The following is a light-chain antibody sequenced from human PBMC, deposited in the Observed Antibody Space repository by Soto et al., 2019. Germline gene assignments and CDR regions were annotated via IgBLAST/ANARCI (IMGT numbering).Light chain of an antibody. J-gene: IGKJ5*01. Sequence: EIVLTQSPGTLSLSPGERATLSCRASQIVGGDTLAWFQQRPGQAPRLVIYGASNRAAGIPDRFSGSGSVTDFTLTVSRLEPEDFAVYYCQQYHWAPDTFGQGTRLEMK. CDR2: GAS. CDR1: QIVGGDT. CDR3: QQYHWAPDT. V-gene: IGKV3-20*01.